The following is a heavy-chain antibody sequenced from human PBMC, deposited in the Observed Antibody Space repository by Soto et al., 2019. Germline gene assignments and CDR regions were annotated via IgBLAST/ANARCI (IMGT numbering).Heavy chain of an antibody. J-gene: IGHJ5*02. CDR3: AXGGGYYYDSSGRNWFDP. CDR2: ISWNSGSI. Sequence: GGSLRLSCAASGFTFDYYAMHWVRQAPGKGLEWVSGISWNSGSIGYADSVKGRFTISRDNAKNSLYLQMNSLRAEDTALYYCAXGGGYYYDSSGRNWFDPWGQGTLVTVSS. V-gene: IGHV3-9*01. CDR1: GFTFDYYA. D-gene: IGHD3-22*01.